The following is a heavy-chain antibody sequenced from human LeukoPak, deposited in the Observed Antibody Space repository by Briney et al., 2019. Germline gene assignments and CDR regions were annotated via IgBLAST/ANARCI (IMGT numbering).Heavy chain of an antibody. J-gene: IGHJ6*03. Sequence: PGGSLRLSCAASGFTVSSNYMSWVRQAPGKGLEWVSTISDSGGSTYYADSVKGRFTIPRDNSKNTLYLQMNSLRAEDTAVYYCAKVTVSMLFANYYYYMDVWGKGTTVTVSS. D-gene: IGHD4-11*01. CDR3: AKVTVSMLFANYYYYMDV. V-gene: IGHV3-23*01. CDR1: GFTVSSNY. CDR2: ISDSGGST.